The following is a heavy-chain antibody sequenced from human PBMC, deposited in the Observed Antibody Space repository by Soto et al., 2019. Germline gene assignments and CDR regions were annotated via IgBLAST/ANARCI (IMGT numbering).Heavy chain of an antibody. D-gene: IGHD2-2*01. CDR1: GYIFNHYG. J-gene: IGHJ6*02. CDR3: AGGWQECTSTYCSYIDDGLDV. V-gene: IGHV1-18*01. CDR2: ISAYNGNT. Sequence: QVQLVQSGAEVKKPGASVRVSCKASGYIFNHYGIGWVRQAPGQGLEWMGWISAYNGNTHYAGSLKGRVTMTTDTSTSTADRELRSLRSDDTAVYYCAGGWQECTSTYCSYIDDGLDVWGQGTTVTVS.